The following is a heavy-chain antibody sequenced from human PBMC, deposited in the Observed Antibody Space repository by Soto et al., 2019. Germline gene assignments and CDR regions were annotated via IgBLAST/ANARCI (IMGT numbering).Heavy chain of an antibody. Sequence: GGSLRLSCAASGFTFSSYGMHWVRQAPGKGLEWVAVIWYDGSNKYYADSVKGRFTISRDNSKNTLYLQMNSLRAEDTAVYYCARDFTPLSYSGSAFDYWGQGTLVTVSS. D-gene: IGHD1-26*01. CDR3: ARDFTPLSYSGSAFDY. V-gene: IGHV3-33*01. CDR2: IWYDGSNK. J-gene: IGHJ4*02. CDR1: GFTFSSYG.